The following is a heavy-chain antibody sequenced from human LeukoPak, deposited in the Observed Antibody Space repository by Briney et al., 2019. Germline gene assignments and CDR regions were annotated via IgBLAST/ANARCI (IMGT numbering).Heavy chain of an antibody. CDR2: IWYDGSNK. Sequence: GGSLRLSCAASGFTFSGSAMHWVRQAPGKGLEWVAVIWYDGSNKYYADSVKGRFTISRDNSKNTLYLQMNSLRAEDTAVYYCARATDYDSSGYYRWIDPHYFDYWGQGTLVTVSS. D-gene: IGHD3-22*01. V-gene: IGHV3-33*08. CDR1: GFTFSGSA. J-gene: IGHJ4*02. CDR3: ARATDYDSSGYYRWIDPHYFDY.